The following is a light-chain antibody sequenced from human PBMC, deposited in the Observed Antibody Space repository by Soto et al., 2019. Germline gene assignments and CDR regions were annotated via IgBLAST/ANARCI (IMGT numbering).Light chain of an antibody. J-gene: IGKJ3*01. CDR1: QSFSTSY. V-gene: IGKV3-20*01. Sequence: EIVLTQSPGTLSLSPGDRATLSCRASQSFSTSYLAWYQHKPGQAPRLLIHNTFTRATGIPDGFSGSGSGTDFTLTIRSLEPEDFAVYYCQQYGGSPFTFGPGTKVDIK. CDR3: QQYGGSPFT. CDR2: NTF.